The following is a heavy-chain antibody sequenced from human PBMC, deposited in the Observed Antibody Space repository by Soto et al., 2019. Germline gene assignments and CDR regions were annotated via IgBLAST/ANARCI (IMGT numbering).Heavy chain of an antibody. J-gene: IGHJ5*02. Sequence: XGSRSLACSASGFTFGSYAVSWDSQAPGRGLEWDSYISSSGSTMYYADSVKGRFTISRDNAKNSLYLQMNSLRAEDTAVYYCARGSARSPPVYYSPEPWGQGTLVTVSS. D-gene: IGHD4-4*01. CDR2: ISSSGSTM. V-gene: IGHV3-48*03. CDR1: GFTFGSYA. CDR3: ARGSARSPPVYYSPEP.